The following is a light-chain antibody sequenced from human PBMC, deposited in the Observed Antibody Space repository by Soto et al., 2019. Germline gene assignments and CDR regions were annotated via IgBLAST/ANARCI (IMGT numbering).Light chain of an antibody. CDR2: GAS. CDR3: QQAHTFPHT. V-gene: IGKV1D-12*01. CDR1: QFINNW. J-gene: IGKJ2*01. Sequence: DIQMTQSPSSVSASVGDRVTITCRASQFINNWVAWYQQKPGKAPRVLIHGASNLQSGVPSRFTGSQSGAEFTLTITSLQPDDFATYFCQQAHTFPHTFGQGTKLDIK.